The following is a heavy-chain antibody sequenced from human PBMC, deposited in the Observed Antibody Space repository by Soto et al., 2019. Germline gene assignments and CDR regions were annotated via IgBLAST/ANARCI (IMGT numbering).Heavy chain of an antibody. V-gene: IGHV1-69*06. CDR2: IIPIFGTA. CDR3: ARAGDHYYDSSGYYYVPYYFDY. Sequence: ASVKVSCKASGGTFSSYAISWVRQAPGQGLKWMGGIIPIFGTANYAQKFQGRVTITADKSTSTAYMELSSLRSEDTAVYYCARAGDHYYDSSGYYYVPYYFDYWGKGTLVTVSS. D-gene: IGHD3-22*01. J-gene: IGHJ4*02. CDR1: GGTFSSYA.